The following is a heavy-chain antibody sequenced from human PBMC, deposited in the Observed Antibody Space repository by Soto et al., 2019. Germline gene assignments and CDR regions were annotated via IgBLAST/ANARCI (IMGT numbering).Heavy chain of an antibody. V-gene: IGHV3-66*01. CDR2: IYSGGST. J-gene: IGHJ3*02. CDR3: ASRYCSGGSCYDPEEILGNAAFDI. CDR1: GFTVSSNY. D-gene: IGHD2-15*01. Sequence: GGSLRLSCAASGFTVSSNYMSWVRQAPGKGLEWVSVIYSGGSTYYADSVKGRFTISRDNSKNTLYLQMNSLRAEDTAVYYCASRYCSGGSCYDPEEILGNAAFDIWGQGTMVTVSS.